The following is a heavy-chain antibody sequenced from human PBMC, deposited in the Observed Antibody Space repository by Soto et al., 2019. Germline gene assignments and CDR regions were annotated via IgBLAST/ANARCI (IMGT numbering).Heavy chain of an antibody. CDR1: GYTFTGYY. CDR2: INPNSGGT. J-gene: IGHJ4*02. D-gene: IGHD5-12*01. V-gene: IGHV1-2*04. CDR3: ARDSRDGYNALFDY. Sequence: AASVKVSCKASGYTFTGYYMHWVRQAPGQGLEWMGWINPNSGGTNYAQKFQGWVTMTRDTSISTAYMELSRLRSDDTAVYYCARDSRDGYNALFDYWGQGTLVTVSS.